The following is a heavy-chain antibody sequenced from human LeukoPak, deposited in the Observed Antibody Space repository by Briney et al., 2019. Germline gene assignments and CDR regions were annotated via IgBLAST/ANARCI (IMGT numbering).Heavy chain of an antibody. Sequence: SGTLSLTCTVSGGSISTYYWTWIRQSAGKGLDWIGRISTSGTTNYNPSLKSRVTMSVDTSKNQFSLKLTSVTAADTAVYYCAREWRLAEYGSEYYYGMDVWGHGTTVTVSS. CDR1: GGSISTYY. J-gene: IGHJ6*02. V-gene: IGHV4-4*07. CDR2: ISTSGTT. CDR3: AREWRLAEYGSEYYYGMDV. D-gene: IGHD3-10*01.